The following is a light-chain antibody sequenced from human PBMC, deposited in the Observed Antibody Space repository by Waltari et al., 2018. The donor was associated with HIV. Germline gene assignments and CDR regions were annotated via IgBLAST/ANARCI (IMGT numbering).Light chain of an antibody. J-gene: IGKJ5*01. Sequence: EIVLTQSPATLSVSPGQRATLSCRASQSVSNNLAWYQQKPGQSPRLLIYGASARATGIPARFSGSGSGTEFTLTVSSLQSEDFAVYYCQQYNGWLLVTFGQGTRLEIE. CDR1: QSVSNN. CDR3: QQYNGWLLVT. V-gene: IGKV3-15*01. CDR2: GAS.